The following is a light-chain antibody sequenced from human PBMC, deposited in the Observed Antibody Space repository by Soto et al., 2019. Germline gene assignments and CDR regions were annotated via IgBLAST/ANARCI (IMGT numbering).Light chain of an antibody. CDR3: QQYNNWPPWT. Sequence: EIVLTQSPGTLSLSPGERATLSFRASQSVSSNLAWYQQKPGQAPRLLIYGASTRATGIPARFSGSGSGTEFTLTISSLQYEDFAVYYCQQYNNWPPWTFGQGTKVDIK. CDR1: QSVSSN. V-gene: IGKV3-15*01. CDR2: GAS. J-gene: IGKJ1*01.